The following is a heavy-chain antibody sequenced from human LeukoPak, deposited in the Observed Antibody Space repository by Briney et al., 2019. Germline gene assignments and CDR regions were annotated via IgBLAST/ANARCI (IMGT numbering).Heavy chain of an antibody. CDR1: GGSISSSSYY. J-gene: IGHJ5*02. V-gene: IGHV4-39*01. CDR2: IYYSGST. Sequence: NPSETLSLTCTVSGGSISSSSYYWGWIRQPPGKGLEWIGSIYYSGSTYYNPSLKSRVTISVDTSKNQFSLKLSSVTAADTAVYYCARLSSSSWSYWFDPWGQGTLDTVSS. D-gene: IGHD6-6*01. CDR3: ARLSSSSWSYWFDP.